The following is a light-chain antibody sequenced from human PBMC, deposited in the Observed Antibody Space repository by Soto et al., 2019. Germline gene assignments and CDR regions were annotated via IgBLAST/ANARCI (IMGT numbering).Light chain of an antibody. V-gene: IGLV2-14*03. CDR2: DVS. Sequence: QSVLTQPASVSGSPGQSITISCTGTSTDVGTYNFVSWYQQHPGKAPKLIVFDVSRRPSGISDRFSGSKSGNTASLTISGLQAEDEADYYCSSYTNTMSYAFGAGTKVTVL. J-gene: IGLJ1*01. CDR1: STDVGTYNF. CDR3: SSYTNTMSYA.